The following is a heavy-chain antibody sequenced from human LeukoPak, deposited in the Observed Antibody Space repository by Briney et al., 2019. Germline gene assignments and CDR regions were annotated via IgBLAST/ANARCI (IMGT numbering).Heavy chain of an antibody. V-gene: IGHV3-33*06. CDR2: ICYDGSNK. D-gene: IGHD6-6*01. J-gene: IGHJ6*03. CDR1: GFTFSSYG. CDR3: AKTGYSSSSGPFDYYYYYMDV. Sequence: PGGSLRLSCAASGFTFSSYGMHWVRQAPGKGLEWVAVICYDGSNKYYADSVKGRFTISRDNSKNTLYLQMNSLRAEDTAVYYCAKTGYSSSSGPFDYYYYYMDVWGKGTTVTVSS.